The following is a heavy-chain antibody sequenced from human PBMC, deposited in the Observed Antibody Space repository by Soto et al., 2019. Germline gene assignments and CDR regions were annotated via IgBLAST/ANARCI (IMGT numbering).Heavy chain of an antibody. CDR1: GGTFSSHA. V-gene: IGHV1-69*13. D-gene: IGHD3-16*01. CDR3: ARDVPLNYYDGTFSYYAMDG. Sequence: SVKVSCKASGGTFSSHAISWVRQAPGQGLEWMGGIIPFFKAANYAQKFQGRVTITADDSTSTAYMDLYSLRSEDTAVYYCARDVPLNYYDGTFSYYAMDGWGQGTTITVSS. CDR2: IIPFFKAA. J-gene: IGHJ6*01.